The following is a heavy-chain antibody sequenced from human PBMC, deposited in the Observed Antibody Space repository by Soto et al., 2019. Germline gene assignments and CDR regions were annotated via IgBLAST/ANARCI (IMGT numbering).Heavy chain of an antibody. J-gene: IGHJ4*02. D-gene: IGHD6-13*01. V-gene: IGHV3-9*01. CDR1: GFTFDDYA. CDR2: ISWNSGSI. Sequence: GGSLRLSCAASGFTFDDYAMHWVRQAPGKGLEWVSGISWNSGSIGYADSVKGRFTISRDNAKNSLYLQMNSLRAEDTALYYCAKDISAAAGRGFDYWGQGTLVTVSS. CDR3: AKDISAAAGRGFDY.